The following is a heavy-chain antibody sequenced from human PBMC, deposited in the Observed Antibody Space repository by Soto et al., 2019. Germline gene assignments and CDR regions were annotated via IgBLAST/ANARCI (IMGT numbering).Heavy chain of an antibody. CDR2: ISSSSSYT. J-gene: IGHJ4*02. D-gene: IGHD1-26*01. V-gene: IGHV3-11*06. CDR3: ARDPIYSGSYRPDY. CDR1: GFTFSDYY. Sequence: GGSLRLSCATSGFTFSDYYISWIRQAPGKGLEWVSYISSSSSYTNYADSVKGRFTISRDNAKNSLYLQMNSLRAEDTAVYYCARDPIYSGSYRPDYWGQGPLFTVPS.